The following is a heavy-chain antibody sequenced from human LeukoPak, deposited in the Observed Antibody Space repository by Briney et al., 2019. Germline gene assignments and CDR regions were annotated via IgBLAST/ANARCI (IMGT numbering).Heavy chain of an antibody. V-gene: IGHV3-7*01. Sequence: GGSLRLSCAASGFTFSSYWMSWVRQAPGKGLEWVANIKQDGSEKYYVDSVKGRFTISRDNAKNSLYLQMNSLRAEDTAVYYCARVLSYYDPFFDIWGQGTMVTVSS. D-gene: IGHD3-22*01. CDR2: IKQDGSEK. CDR3: ARVLSYYDPFFDI. J-gene: IGHJ3*02. CDR1: GFTFSSYW.